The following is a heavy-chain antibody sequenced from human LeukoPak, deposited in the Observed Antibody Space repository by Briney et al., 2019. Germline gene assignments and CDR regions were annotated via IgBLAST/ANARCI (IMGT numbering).Heavy chain of an antibody. V-gene: IGHV3-30*02. CDR2: IRYDGSNK. CDR1: GLTFSSYG. Sequence: GGSLRLFCAASGLTFSSYGMHWVRQAPGKGLELVAFIRYDGSNKYYADSVKGRFTISRDNSKNTLYLQMNSLRAEDTAVYYCAKDQGVMAIAAAGDFFDYWGQGTLVTVSS. D-gene: IGHD6-13*01. J-gene: IGHJ4*02. CDR3: AKDQGVMAIAAAGDFFDY.